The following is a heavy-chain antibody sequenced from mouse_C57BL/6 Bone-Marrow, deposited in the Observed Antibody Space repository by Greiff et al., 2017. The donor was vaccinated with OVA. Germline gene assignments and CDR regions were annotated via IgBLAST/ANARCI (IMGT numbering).Heavy chain of an antibody. CDR2: IWRGGST. J-gene: IGHJ3*01. CDR1: GFSLTSYG. Sequence: VQVVESGPGLVQPSQSLSITCTVSGFSLTSYGVHWVRQSPGKGLEWLGVIWRGGSTDYNAAFMSRLSITKDNSKSQVFFKMNSLQADDTAIYYCAKSPYYYGSSSGFAYWGQGTLVTVSA. V-gene: IGHV2-5*01. D-gene: IGHD1-1*01. CDR3: AKSPYYYGSSSGFAY.